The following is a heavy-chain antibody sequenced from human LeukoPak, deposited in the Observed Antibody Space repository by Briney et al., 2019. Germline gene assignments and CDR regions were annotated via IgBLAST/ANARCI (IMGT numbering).Heavy chain of an antibody. V-gene: IGHV7-4-1*02. CDR3: ARGGVPMVRGVLNWFDP. J-gene: IGHJ5*02. CDR1: GYTFTSYA. Sequence: ASVKVSCKASGYTFTSYAMNWVRQAPGQGLEWMGWINTNTGNPTYAQGFTGRFVFSLDTSVSTAYLQISSLKAEDTAVYYCARGGVPMVRGVLNWFDPWGQGTLATVSS. D-gene: IGHD3-10*01. CDR2: INTNTGNP.